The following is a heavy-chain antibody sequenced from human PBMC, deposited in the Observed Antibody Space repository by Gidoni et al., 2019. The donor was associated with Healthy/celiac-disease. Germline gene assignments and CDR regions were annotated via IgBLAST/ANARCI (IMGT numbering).Heavy chain of an antibody. Sequence: QVQLVHSGAEVKKPGASVKVSCTASGSPFTSYAMHFVRQAPGQRLEWMGWINAGNGNKKYSQKFQGRVTITRDTSASTDYMELSRLRSEETAVYYCARPPKVLRFLEWQDRHHYFDYWGQGNLVTVSS. D-gene: IGHD3-3*01. V-gene: IGHV1-3*01. J-gene: IGHJ4*02. CDR3: ARPPKVLRFLEWQDRHHYFDY. CDR1: GSPFTSYA. CDR2: INAGNGNK.